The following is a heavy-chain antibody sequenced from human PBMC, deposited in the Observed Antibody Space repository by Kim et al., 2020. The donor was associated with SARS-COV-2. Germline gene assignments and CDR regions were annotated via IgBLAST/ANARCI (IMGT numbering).Heavy chain of an antibody. CDR3: AKESVLWFGELYHKDYYYYYGMDV. CDR1: GFTFSSYA. J-gene: IGHJ6*02. CDR2: ISGSGGST. V-gene: IGHV3-23*01. D-gene: IGHD3-10*01. Sequence: GGSLRLSCAASGFTFSSYAMSWVRQAPGKGLEWVSAISGSGGSTYYADSVKGLFTISRDNSKNTLYLQMNSLRAEDTAVYYCAKESVLWFGELYHKDYYYYYGMDVWGQGTTVTVSS.